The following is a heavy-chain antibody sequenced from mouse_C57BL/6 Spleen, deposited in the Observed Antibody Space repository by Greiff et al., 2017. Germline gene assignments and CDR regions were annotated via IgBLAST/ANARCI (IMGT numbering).Heavy chain of an antibody. CDR2: IYPGSGNT. J-gene: IGHJ4*01. CDR3: ARAVDWGAMDY. Sequence: VKLLESGAELVRPGASVKLSCKASGYTFTDYYINWVKQRPGQGLEWIARIYPGSGNTYYNEKFKGKATLTAEKSSSTAYMQLSSLTSEDSAVYFCARAVDWGAMDYWGQGTSVTVSS. D-gene: IGHD1-1*01. V-gene: IGHV1-76*01. CDR1: GYTFTDYY.